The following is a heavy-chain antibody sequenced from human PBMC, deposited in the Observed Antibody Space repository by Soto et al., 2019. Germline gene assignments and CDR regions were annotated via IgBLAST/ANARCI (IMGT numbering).Heavy chain of an antibody. J-gene: IGHJ6*02. CDR3: ARDYNPVAVDIKGGMDV. CDR2: INPNSGGT. CDR1: GYTFTGYY. Sequence: ASVKVSCKASGYTFTGYYMHWVRQAPGQGLEWMGWINPNSGGTNYAQKFQGWVTMTRDTSISTAYMELSRLRSDDTAVYYCARDYNPVAVDIKGGMDVWGQGTTVTVSS. D-gene: IGHD2-2*03. V-gene: IGHV1-2*04.